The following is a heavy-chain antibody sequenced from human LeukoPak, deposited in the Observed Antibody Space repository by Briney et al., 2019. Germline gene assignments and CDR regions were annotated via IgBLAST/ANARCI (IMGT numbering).Heavy chain of an antibody. J-gene: IGHJ4*02. V-gene: IGHV3-48*04. CDR2: ISSTTRSI. CDR1: GFTFSNNS. D-gene: IGHD4-23*01. Sequence: PGASLRLSCAASGFTFSNNSMNWVRQAPGKGLEWVAYISSTTRSIYYADSVKGRFTISRDNAKNSLYLQMNSLRVDDTAVYHCARSRWDSWGQGTLVTVSS. CDR3: ARSRWDS.